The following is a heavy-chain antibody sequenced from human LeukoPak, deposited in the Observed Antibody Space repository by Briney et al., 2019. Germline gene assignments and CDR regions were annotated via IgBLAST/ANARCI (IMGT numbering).Heavy chain of an antibody. CDR1: GFTFSSYA. CDR2: ISGSGGST. Sequence: GGSLRLSCAASGFTFSSYAMSWVRQAPGKGLEWVSAISGSGGSTYYADSVKGRFTISRDNSKNTLYLQMNSLRAEDTAVYYRAKVREQWLLIDAFDIWGQGTMVTVSS. J-gene: IGHJ3*02. D-gene: IGHD6-19*01. V-gene: IGHV3-23*01. CDR3: AKVREQWLLIDAFDI.